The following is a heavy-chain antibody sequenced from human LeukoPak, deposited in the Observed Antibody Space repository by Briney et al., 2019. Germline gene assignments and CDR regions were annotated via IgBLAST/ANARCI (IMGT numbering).Heavy chain of an antibody. CDR3: TTARYYYDSSVSGYYYYYMDV. D-gene: IGHD3-22*01. Sequence: GGSLRLSCAASGFTFSNAWMSWVRQAPGKGLEWVGRIKSKTDGGTTDYAAPAKGRFTISRDDSKNTLYLQMNSLKTEDTAVYYCTTARYYYDSSVSGYYYYYMDVWGKGTTVTVSS. CDR2: IKSKTDGGTT. J-gene: IGHJ6*03. CDR1: GFTFSNAW. V-gene: IGHV3-15*01.